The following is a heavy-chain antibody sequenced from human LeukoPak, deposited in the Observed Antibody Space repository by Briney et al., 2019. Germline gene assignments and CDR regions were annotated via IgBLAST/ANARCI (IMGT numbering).Heavy chain of an antibody. D-gene: IGHD6-13*01. CDR1: GGSISSYY. Sequence: SETLSLTCTVSGGSISSYYWSWIRQPPGKGLGWIGYIYYSGSTNYSPSLKSRVTISVDTSKNQFSLKLSSVTAADTAVYYCARRSSSWYYFDYWGQGTLVTVSS. CDR3: ARRSSSWYYFDY. J-gene: IGHJ4*02. V-gene: IGHV4-59*08. CDR2: IYYSGST.